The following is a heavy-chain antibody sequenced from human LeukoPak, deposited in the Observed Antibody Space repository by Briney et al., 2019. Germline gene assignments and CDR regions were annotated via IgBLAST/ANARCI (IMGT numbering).Heavy chain of an antibody. CDR2: ISGSGGST. D-gene: IGHD3-10*01. CDR3: AKAIRRYYGVYGMDV. J-gene: IGHJ6*02. V-gene: IGHV3-23*01. Sequence: GGSLRLSCAASGFTFSSYAMSWVRQAPGKGLEWVSAISGSGGSTYYADSVKGRFTISRDNSKNTLYLQMNSLRAEDTAVYYCAKAIRRYYGVYGMDVWGQGTTVTVSS. CDR1: GFTFSSYA.